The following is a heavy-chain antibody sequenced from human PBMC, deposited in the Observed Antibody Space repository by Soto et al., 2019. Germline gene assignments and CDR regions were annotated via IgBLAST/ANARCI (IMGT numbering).Heavy chain of an antibody. CDR3: ARGVTMVRGVIHTPYFDY. D-gene: IGHD3-10*01. CDR2: IYYSGST. CDR1: GGSISSGGYY. Sequence: QVQLQESGPGLVKPSQTLSLTCTVSGGSISSGGYYWSWIRQHPGKGLEWIGYIYYSGSTYYNPSLKSRVTISVDTSKNQFSMKLSSVTAADTAVYYCARGVTMVRGVIHTPYFDYWGQGTLVTVSS. V-gene: IGHV4-31*03. J-gene: IGHJ4*02.